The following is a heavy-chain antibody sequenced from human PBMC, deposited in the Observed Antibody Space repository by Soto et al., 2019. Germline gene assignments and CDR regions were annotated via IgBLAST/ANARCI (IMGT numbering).Heavy chain of an antibody. CDR2: IYKSTTT. V-gene: IGHV4-30-4*01. CDR3: ARGRYCLTGRCFPNWFDS. Sequence: SETLSLTCTVSVDYFWAWIRRPPGQALEYIGYIYKSTTTYYNPSFESRVAISLDTSKSQFSLTVTSVTAADTAVYFCARGRYCLTGRCFPNWFDSWGQGTLVTVSS. J-gene: IGHJ5*01. CDR1: VDYF. D-gene: IGHD2-15*01.